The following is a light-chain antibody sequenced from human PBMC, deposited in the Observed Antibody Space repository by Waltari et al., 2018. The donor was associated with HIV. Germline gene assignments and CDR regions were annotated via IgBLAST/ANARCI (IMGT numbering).Light chain of an antibody. Sequence: SYVLTQPPSVSVAPGQTARITCGGNKIGRNSVHWYQQKAGQAPVLGVYNGSDRPSGIPGRFSGSRAGNTATLTISRVEAGDEAYYDCHVWDRSSDQHFFGTGTKVTVL. J-gene: IGLJ1*01. CDR2: NGS. CDR3: HVWDRSSDQHF. V-gene: IGLV3-21*02. CDR1: KIGRNS.